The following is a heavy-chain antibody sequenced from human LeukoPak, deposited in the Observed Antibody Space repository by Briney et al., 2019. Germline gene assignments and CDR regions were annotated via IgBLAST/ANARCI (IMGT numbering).Heavy chain of an antibody. Sequence: GGSLRLSCAASGFTFSSYGMHWVRLAPGKGLEWVAFIRYDGSNKYYADSVKGRFTISRDNSKNTLYLQMNSLRAEDTAVYYCAKDRDSGYDITKYLGGQGTLVTVSS. CDR3: AKDRDSGYDITKYL. CDR2: IRYDGSNK. J-gene: IGHJ4*02. CDR1: GFTFSSYG. D-gene: IGHD5-12*01. V-gene: IGHV3-30*02.